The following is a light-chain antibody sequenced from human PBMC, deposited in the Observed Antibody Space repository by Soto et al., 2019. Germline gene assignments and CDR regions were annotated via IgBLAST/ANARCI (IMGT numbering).Light chain of an antibody. J-gene: IGKJ5*01. V-gene: IGKV3-20*01. Sequence: EIVLTQSPSTLSLSPGERATLSCRASQSVGSNYLAWYQQTPGQAPRLLIHGASTRATGIPDRFSGSGSGTDFARTVSRLESEDSAVYYCHQYASSPLTFGQGTRLEIK. CDR2: GAS. CDR3: HQYASSPLT. CDR1: QSVGSNY.